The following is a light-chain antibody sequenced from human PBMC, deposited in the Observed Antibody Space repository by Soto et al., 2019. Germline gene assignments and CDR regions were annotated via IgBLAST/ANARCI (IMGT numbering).Light chain of an antibody. J-gene: IGKJ1*01. CDR3: QQYDGSPRT. CDR2: SAS. CDR1: QSVSSN. V-gene: IGKV3-20*01. Sequence: IVMTQSPVTRSVSAGERATLSCRASQSVSSNLAWYQQKPGQAPRLLIFSASSRAAGIPDRFSGSGSGTDCTLTITRLEPEDCAVDHCQQYDGSPRTFGQGTKV.